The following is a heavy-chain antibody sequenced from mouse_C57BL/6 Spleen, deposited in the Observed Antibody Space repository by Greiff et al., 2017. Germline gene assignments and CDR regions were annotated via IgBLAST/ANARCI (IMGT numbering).Heavy chain of an antibody. CDR1: GYTFTDYE. CDR3: TREGNYDYSFAY. D-gene: IGHD2-4*01. J-gene: IGHJ3*01. CDR2: IDPETGGT. Sequence: VQLQQSGAELVRPGASVTLSCKASGYTFTDYEMHWVKQTPVHGLEWIGAIDPETGGTAYNQKFKGKAILTADKSSSTAYMALRSLTSEDSAVYYCTREGNYDYSFAYWGQGTLVTVSA. V-gene: IGHV1-15*01.